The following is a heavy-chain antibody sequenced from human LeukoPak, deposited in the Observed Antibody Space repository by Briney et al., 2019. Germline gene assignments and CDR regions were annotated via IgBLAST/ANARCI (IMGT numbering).Heavy chain of an antibody. J-gene: IGHJ4*02. D-gene: IGHD6-19*01. CDR1: GDSISGYY. CDR3: ARHLAAVAGSIDY. CDR2: INHSGST. Sequence: SETLSLTCTVSGDSISGYYWSWIRQPPGKGLEWIGEINHSGSTNYNPSLKSRVTISVDTSKNQFSLKLSSVTAADTAVYYCARHLAAVAGSIDYWGQGTLVTASS. V-gene: IGHV4-34*01.